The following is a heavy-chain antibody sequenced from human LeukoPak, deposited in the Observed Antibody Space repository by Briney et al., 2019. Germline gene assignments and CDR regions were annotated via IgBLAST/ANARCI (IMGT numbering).Heavy chain of an antibody. Sequence: SQTLSLTCAISGDSVSSNNVAWNWIRQSPSRGLEWLGRTYYRSKWYNDYALSVKSRITINPDTSKNQFSLQLNSVTPEDTAVYYCARAYSRSYWSSWWLDPWGQGTLATVSS. CDR2: TYYRSKWYN. CDR1: GDSVSSNNVA. D-gene: IGHD1-26*01. V-gene: IGHV6-1*01. CDR3: ARAYSRSYWSSWWLDP. J-gene: IGHJ5*02.